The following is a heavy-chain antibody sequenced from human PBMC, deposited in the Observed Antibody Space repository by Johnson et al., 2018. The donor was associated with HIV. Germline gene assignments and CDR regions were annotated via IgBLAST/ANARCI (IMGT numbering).Heavy chain of an antibody. D-gene: IGHD3-22*01. CDR1: GFTFSSYG. V-gene: IGHV3-30*03. CDR3: ARDRGYWDGLDI. CDR2: ISYDGSNK. J-gene: IGHJ3*02. Sequence: QVQLVESGGGVVQPGRSLRLSCAASGFTFSSYGMHWVRQAPGKGLEWVAVISYDGSNKYYADSVKGRFTISGDTSKNTLHLEMNSLRAEDTAVYYCARDRGYWDGLDIWGQGTMVTVSS.